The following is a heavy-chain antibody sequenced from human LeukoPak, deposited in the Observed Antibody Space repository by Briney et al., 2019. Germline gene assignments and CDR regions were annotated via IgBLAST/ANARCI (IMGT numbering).Heavy chain of an antibody. J-gene: IGHJ4*02. D-gene: IGHD6-13*01. CDR3: ARGRSVLLAAAGTDY. CDR2: ISAYNGNT. V-gene: IGHV1-18*01. CDR1: VYTFTSYG. Sequence: ASVKASCKASVYTFTSYGISWVRQAPGEALEWVGGISAYNGNTNYAQKLQGRVTMTTDTSTSTAYMELRSLRSDDTAVYYCARGRSVLLAAAGTDYRGQGALVTVSS.